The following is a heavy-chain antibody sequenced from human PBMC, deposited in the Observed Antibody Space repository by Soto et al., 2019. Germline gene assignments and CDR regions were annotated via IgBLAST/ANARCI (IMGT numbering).Heavy chain of an antibody. CDR3: EVTTGY. V-gene: IGHV1-8*01. CDR2: VSPENRNA. D-gene: IGHD4-17*01. CDR1: GYTLADYD. Sequence: GASVEACCKEPGYTLADYDINWVRQAPGQGLEYMGWVSPENRNAGYAPQFRGRVSMTADTSINTVYLELTTLTYEDTAVYYCEVTTGYWGQGTMVTVSS. J-gene: IGHJ4*02.